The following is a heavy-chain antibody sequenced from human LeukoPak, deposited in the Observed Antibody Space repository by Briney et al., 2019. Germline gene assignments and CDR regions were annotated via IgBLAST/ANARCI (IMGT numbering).Heavy chain of an antibody. D-gene: IGHD1-26*01. CDR1: GXSISSYF. J-gene: IGHJ3*02. CDR3: ARDRRWELLHAFDI. CDR2: IHYSENT. V-gene: IGHV4-59*01. Sequence: SETLSLTCTVSGXSISSYFWSWIRQPPGKGLESIAYIHYSENTNYNPSLKSRVTISLDTSKNQFSLMLSSVTAADTAVHYCARDRRWELLHAFDIWGQGTMVTVSS.